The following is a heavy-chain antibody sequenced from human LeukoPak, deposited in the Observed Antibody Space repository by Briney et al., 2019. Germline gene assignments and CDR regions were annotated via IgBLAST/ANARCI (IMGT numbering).Heavy chain of an antibody. Sequence: PGGSLRLPCVASGFIFRNYWMSWVRQAPGKGLEWVANINHDGGDKNYVDSVKGRFTISRDNAKSSLYLQMSSLRVEDTAVYYCAIVGVPTVTAFDLWGQGILVTVSS. CDR1: GFIFRNYW. D-gene: IGHD4-17*01. CDR2: INHDGGDK. CDR3: AIVGVPTVTAFDL. J-gene: IGHJ4*02. V-gene: IGHV3-7*02.